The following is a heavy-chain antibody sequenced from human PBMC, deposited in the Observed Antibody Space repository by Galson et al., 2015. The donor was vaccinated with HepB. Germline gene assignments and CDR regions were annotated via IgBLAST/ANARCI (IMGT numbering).Heavy chain of an antibody. J-gene: IGHJ5*02. Sequence: FTFSDYYMSWIRQAPGKGLEWVSYISSSSSYTNYADSVKGRFTISRDNAKNSLYLQMNSLRAEDTAVYYCAKDPTFYSSGRWGWFDPWGQGTLVTVSS. CDR3: AKDPTFYSSGRWGWFDP. V-gene: IGHV3-11*05. CDR1: FTFSDYY. D-gene: IGHD6-19*01. CDR2: ISSSSSYT.